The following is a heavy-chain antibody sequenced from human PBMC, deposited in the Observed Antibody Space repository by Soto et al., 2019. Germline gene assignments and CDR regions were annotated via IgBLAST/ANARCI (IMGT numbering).Heavy chain of an antibody. CDR2: IKQDGSEK. Sequence: GGSLRLSSAASGFTVSSSGVSWVRKTTGKGLEWVANIKQDGSEKYYVDSVKGRFTISRDNAKNSLYLQMNSLRAEDTAVYYCAREPYMYLNILFDYWGQGTLVTVSS. V-gene: IGHV3-7*01. D-gene: IGHD2-15*01. CDR3: AREPYMYLNILFDY. CDR1: GFTVSSSG. J-gene: IGHJ4*02.